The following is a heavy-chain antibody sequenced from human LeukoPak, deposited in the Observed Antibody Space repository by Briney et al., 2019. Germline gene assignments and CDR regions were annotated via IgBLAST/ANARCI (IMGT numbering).Heavy chain of an antibody. CDR1: GFTFSSYA. J-gene: IGHJ5*02. D-gene: IGHD3-10*01. CDR2: INHSGST. CDR3: ARHKGRGQFDP. Sequence: GSLRLSCAASGFTFSSYAMSWVRQAPGKGLEWIGEINHSGSTNYNPSLKSRVTISVDTSKNQFSLKLSSVTAADTAVYYCARHKGRGQFDPWGQGTLVTVSS. V-gene: IGHV4-34*01.